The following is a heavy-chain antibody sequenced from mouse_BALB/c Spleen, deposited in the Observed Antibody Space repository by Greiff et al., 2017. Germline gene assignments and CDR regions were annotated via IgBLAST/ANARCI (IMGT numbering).Heavy chain of an antibody. Sequence: VQLQQSGAELVRPGSSVKISCKASGYAFSSYWMNWVKQRPGQGLEWIGQIYPGGGDTNYNGKFKGKATLTADKSSSTAYMQLSSLTSEDSAVYFCARDNYGSREDYFDYWGQGTTLTVSS. CDR1: GYAFSSYW. J-gene: IGHJ2*01. CDR2: IYPGGGDT. CDR3: ARDNYGSREDYFDY. D-gene: IGHD1-1*01. V-gene: IGHV1-80*01.